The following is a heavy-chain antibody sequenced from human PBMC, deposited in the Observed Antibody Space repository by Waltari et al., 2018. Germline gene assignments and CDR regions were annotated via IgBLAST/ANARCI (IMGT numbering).Heavy chain of an antibody. D-gene: IGHD3-10*01. CDR2: IYYSGST. Sequence: QVQLQESGPGLVKPSETLSLTCTVSGGSISSYYWSWIRQPPGKGLEWIGYIYYSGSTNYNPSLKSRVTISVDTSKNQFSLKLSSVTAADTAVYYCARHMVRGPYYFDYWGQGTLVTVSS. V-gene: IGHV4-59*01. J-gene: IGHJ4*02. CDR3: ARHMVRGPYYFDY. CDR1: GGSISSYY.